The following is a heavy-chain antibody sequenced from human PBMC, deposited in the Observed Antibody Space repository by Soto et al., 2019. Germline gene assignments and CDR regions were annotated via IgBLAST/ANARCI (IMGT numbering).Heavy chain of an antibody. CDR2: IIPFIGTA. J-gene: IGHJ6*02. CDR1: GGTFSSYA. Sequence: SVKVSCKASGGTFSSYAISWVRQAPGQGLEWMGRIIPFIGTANYAQKFQGRVTITADESTSTAYMELTSLRSEDTAVYYCAGDIDLVTNYFYYGLDVWG. V-gene: IGHV1-69*11. CDR3: AGDIDLVTNYFYYGLDV. D-gene: IGHD1-26*01.